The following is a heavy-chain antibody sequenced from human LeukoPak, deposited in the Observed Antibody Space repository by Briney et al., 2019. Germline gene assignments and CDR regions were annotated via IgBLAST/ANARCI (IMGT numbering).Heavy chain of an antibody. CDR2: IYYSGST. J-gene: IGHJ6*02. D-gene: IGHD3-22*01. CDR1: GGSISSSSYY. Sequence: SETLSLTCTVSGGSISSSSYYWGWIRQPPGKGLEWIGSIYYSGSTYYNLSLKSRVTISVDTSKNQFSLKLSSVTAADTAVYYCAGLIVVVSAPYYYYYGMDVWGQGTTVTVSS. V-gene: IGHV4-39*01. CDR3: AGLIVVVSAPYYYYYGMDV.